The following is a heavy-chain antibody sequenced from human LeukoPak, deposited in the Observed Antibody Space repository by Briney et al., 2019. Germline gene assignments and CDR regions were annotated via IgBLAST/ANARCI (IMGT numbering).Heavy chain of an antibody. V-gene: IGHV3-74*01. J-gene: IGHJ5*02. CDR2: INSDGSST. CDR1: GFTFSSYW. Sequence: GGSLRLSCAASGFTFSSYWMHWVRQAPGKGLVWVSRINSDGSSTSYADSVKGRFTISRDNAKNTLYLQMISLRAEDTALYYCAKCVTGWPNWFDPWGQGTLVTVSS. CDR3: AKCVTGWPNWFDP. D-gene: IGHD6-19*01.